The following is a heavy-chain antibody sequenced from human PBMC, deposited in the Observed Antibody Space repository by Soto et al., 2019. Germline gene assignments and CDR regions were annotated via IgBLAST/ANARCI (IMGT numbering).Heavy chain of an antibody. Sequence: GGSMRISCGASGFTFTNFWMHWVRQVPGKGLVWVSRIDTSGTSTSYADSVKGRFTISRDNAKSTVTLQMNSLRAEDTGVYYCARDSWYFDVWSQGSLVTVPQ. CDR3: ARDSWYFDV. V-gene: IGHV3-74*01. CDR1: GFTFTNFW. D-gene: IGHD6-13*01. CDR2: IDTSGTST. J-gene: IGHJ4*02.